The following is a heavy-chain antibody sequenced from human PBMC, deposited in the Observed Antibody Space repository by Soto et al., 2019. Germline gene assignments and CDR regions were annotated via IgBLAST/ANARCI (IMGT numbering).Heavy chain of an antibody. J-gene: IGHJ4*02. CDR1: GGTFSSYA. V-gene: IGHV1-69*13. Sequence: ASVKVSCKASGGTFSSYAISWVRQAPGQGLEWMGGIIPIFGTTNYAQKFQGRVTITADESTSTAYMELSSLRSEDTAVYYCARELTDYYDSSGPLDYWGQGTLVTVSS. CDR2: IIPIFGTT. D-gene: IGHD3-22*01. CDR3: ARELTDYYDSSGPLDY.